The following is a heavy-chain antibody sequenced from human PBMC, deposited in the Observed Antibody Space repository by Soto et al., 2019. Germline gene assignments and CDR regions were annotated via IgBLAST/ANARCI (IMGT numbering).Heavy chain of an antibody. J-gene: IGHJ6*02. CDR3: ARDYSNYDFLYGMDV. CDR2: IWYDGSNK. V-gene: IGHV3-33*01. Sequence: PGGSLRLSWAASGFTFSSYGMHWVRQAPGKGLEWVAVIWYDGSNKYYADSVKGRFTISRDNSKNTLYLQMNSLRAEDTAVYYCARDYSNYDFLYGMDVWGQGTTVTVSS. D-gene: IGHD4-4*01. CDR1: GFTFSSYG.